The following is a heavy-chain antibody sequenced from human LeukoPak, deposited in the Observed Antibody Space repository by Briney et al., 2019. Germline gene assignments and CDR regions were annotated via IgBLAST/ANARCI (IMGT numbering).Heavy chain of an antibody. J-gene: IGHJ4*02. Sequence: ASVKVSCKASGYTLTNYGIAWVRQAPGQGLEWMGWTSSYNRNTKYEQKFQGRVTMTTDTSTSTAYMELRSLRSDDTAVYYCARVISSPTRYYFDYWGQGTLVTVSS. V-gene: IGHV1-18*01. CDR2: TSSYNRNT. D-gene: IGHD2-2*01. CDR3: ARVISSPTRYYFDY. CDR1: GYTLTNYG.